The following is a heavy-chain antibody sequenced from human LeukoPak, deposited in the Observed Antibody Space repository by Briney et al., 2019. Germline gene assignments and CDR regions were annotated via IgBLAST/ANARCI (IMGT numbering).Heavy chain of an antibody. CDR1: GYTFTDYF. V-gene: IGHV1-2*02. D-gene: IGHD6-13*01. Sequence: ASVKVSCKASGYTFTDYFMHWVRQAPGQGLEWLGWINPNSGGTNYAQKFHGRVTMTRDTSISTAYMELSRLKSDDTAVYYCARAIIAAAGTDYWGQGTLVTVSS. CDR3: ARAIIAAAGTDY. J-gene: IGHJ4*02. CDR2: INPNSGGT.